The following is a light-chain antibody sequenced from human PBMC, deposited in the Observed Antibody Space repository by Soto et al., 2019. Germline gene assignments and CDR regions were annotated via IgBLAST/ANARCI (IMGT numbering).Light chain of an antibody. CDR3: QQYNNWPSPIT. V-gene: IGKV3-15*01. J-gene: IGKJ5*01. CDR2: GAS. CDR1: QSIGSN. Sequence: EVILTQSPGTLSVSPGERATLSCRASQSIGSNLAWYQQKPGQAPSLLIYGASTRAAAIPARFSGSGSGTDFTLTISSLQSEDFAAYYRQQYNNWPSPITFGQGTRLEIK.